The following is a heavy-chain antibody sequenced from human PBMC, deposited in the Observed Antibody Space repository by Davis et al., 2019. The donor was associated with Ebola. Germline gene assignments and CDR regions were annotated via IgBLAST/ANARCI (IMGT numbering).Heavy chain of an antibody. J-gene: IGHJ5*02. CDR2: INPNDGRT. CDR3: ARDGRYNWNYGWFDP. CDR1: GYTFTNYY. V-gene: IGHV1-46*01. D-gene: IGHD1-7*01. Sequence: AASVKVSCKASGYTFTNYYMHWVRQAPGQGLEWMGMINPNDGRTIYAQKFQGRVTVTRDTSTTTVYMDLSSLRSEDTAVYYCARDGRYNWNYGWFDPWGQGTLVTVSS.